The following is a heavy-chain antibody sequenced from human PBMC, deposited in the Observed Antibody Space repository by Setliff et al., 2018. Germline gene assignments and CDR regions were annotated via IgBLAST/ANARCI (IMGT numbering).Heavy chain of an antibody. CDR3: ARVSEQYLAFDY. Sequence: ASVKVSCKASGCTFTAYYMHWVRQAPGQGLEWMGWINPGSGATNLAQRFQGRVTMTRDTSASTAYMDLYNLTSDDSAVYYCARVSEQYLAFDYWGQGTLVTVSS. CDR2: INPGSGAT. D-gene: IGHD4-4*01. J-gene: IGHJ4*02. V-gene: IGHV1-2*02. CDR1: GCTFTAYY.